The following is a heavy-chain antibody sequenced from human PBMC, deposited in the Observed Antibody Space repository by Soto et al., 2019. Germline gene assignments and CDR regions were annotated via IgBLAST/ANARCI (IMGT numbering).Heavy chain of an antibody. J-gene: IGHJ1*01. Sequence: EVQLVESGGGLVKPGGSLTLSCAASGFTFSSYSMNWVRQAPGKGLEWVSSISSSSRHIYYADSVKGRFTISRDNAKNSLYLQMNTLRAEDTAMYFCARDPSDLWYPDEYFLTWVQGTLVAFSS. V-gene: IGHV3-21*01. D-gene: IGHD3-10*01. CDR2: ISSSSRHI. CDR3: ARDPSDLWYPDEYFLT. CDR1: GFTFSSYS.